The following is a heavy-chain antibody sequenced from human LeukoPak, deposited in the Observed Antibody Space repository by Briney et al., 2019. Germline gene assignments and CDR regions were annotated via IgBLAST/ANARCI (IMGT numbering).Heavy chain of an antibody. V-gene: IGHV3-30*19. CDR2: ISSDGSSK. J-gene: IGHJ4*02. D-gene: IGHD1-26*01. CDR1: GGTFSSYG. CDR3: ARDAVSGSFYGYFAN. Sequence: SCKASGGTFSSYGMHWVRQAPGKGLEWVAVISSDGSSKHYADSVKGRFTISRDDSKNTLYLQMNSLRGEDAAVYYCARDAVSGSFYGYFANWGQGTLVTVSS.